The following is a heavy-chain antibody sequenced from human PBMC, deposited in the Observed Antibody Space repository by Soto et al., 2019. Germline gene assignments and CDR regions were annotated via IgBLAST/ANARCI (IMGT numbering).Heavy chain of an antibody. J-gene: IGHJ4*02. D-gene: IGHD3-22*01. V-gene: IGHV3-7*03. CDR3: ARDIKSQRLYYYDSSGYSGGFVY. CDR2: IKQDGSEK. CDR1: GFTFSSYW. Sequence: GGSLRLSCAASGFTFSSYWMSWVRQAPGKGLEWVANIKQDGSEKYYVDSVKGRFTISRDNAKNSLYLQMNSLRAEDTAVYYCARDIKSQRLYYYDSSGYSGGFVYWGQGTLVTVPQ.